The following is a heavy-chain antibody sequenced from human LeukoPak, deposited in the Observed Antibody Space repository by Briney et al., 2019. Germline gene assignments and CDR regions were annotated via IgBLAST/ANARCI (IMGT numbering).Heavy chain of an antibody. V-gene: IGHV3-48*01. J-gene: IGHJ4*02. CDR1: GFTFSSYS. CDR3: ARVWRVGATGY. Sequence: PGGSLILSCAASGFTFSSYSMNWVRQAPGKGLEWVSYISSSSSTIYYADSVKGRFTISSDNAKNSLYLQMNSLRAEDTAVYYCARVWRVGATGYWGQGTLVTVSS. D-gene: IGHD1-26*01. CDR2: ISSSSSTI.